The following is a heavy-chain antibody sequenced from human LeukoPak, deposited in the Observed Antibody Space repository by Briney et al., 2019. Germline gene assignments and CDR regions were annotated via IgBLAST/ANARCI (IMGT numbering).Heavy chain of an antibody. CDR3: ARDHYGGSGSYYIGAFDI. CDR1: GFTFSSYS. D-gene: IGHD3-10*01. V-gene: IGHV3-21*01. J-gene: IGHJ3*02. CDR2: ISSSSSYI. Sequence: GGSLRLSCAASGFTFSSYSMNWVRQAPGKGLEWVSSISSSSSYIYYADSVKGRFTISRDNAKNSLYLQMNSLRAEDTAVYYCARDHYGGSGSYYIGAFDIWGQGTMVTVSS.